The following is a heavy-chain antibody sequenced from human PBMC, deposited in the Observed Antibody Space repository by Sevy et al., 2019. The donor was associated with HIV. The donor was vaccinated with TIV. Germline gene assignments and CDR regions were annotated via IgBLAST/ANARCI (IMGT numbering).Heavy chain of an antibody. CDR3: ARDGATSNYDILTGYFGY. CDR1: GFTFSSYA. Sequence: WGSLRLSCAASGFTFSSYAMHWVRQAPGKGLEWVAVISYDGSNKYYADSVKGRFTISRDNSKNTLYLQMNSLRAKDTAVYYCARDGATSNYDILTGYFGYWGQGTLVTVSS. J-gene: IGHJ4*02. V-gene: IGHV3-30-3*01. D-gene: IGHD3-9*01. CDR2: ISYDGSNK.